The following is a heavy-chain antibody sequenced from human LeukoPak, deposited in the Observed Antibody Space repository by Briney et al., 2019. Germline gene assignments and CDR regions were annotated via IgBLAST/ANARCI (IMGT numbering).Heavy chain of an antibody. V-gene: IGHV3-23*01. D-gene: IGHD3-16*01. J-gene: IGHJ4*02. CDR1: GFTFSSYA. CDR3: AKGRGFRVWDPWDN. CDR2: ISGSGGNT. Sequence: PGGSLRLSCAASGFTFSSYAMSWVRQAPGKGREWVSAISGSGGNTYYADSVKGRFTISRDNSKNTLFLEMNSLRVEDTAVYYCAKGRGFRVWDPWDNWGQGTLITVSS.